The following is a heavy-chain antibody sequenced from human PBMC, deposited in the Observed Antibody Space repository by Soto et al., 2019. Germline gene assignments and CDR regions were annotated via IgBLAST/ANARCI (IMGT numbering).Heavy chain of an antibody. CDR2: IYYSGST. CDR1: GGSISSYY. J-gene: IGHJ4*02. V-gene: IGHV4-59*01. CDR3: ARDVGNYFDY. Sequence: SETLSLTCTVSGGSISSYYWTWIRQPPGKGLEWIGYIYYSGSTNYNPSLKSRVTISVDTSKNQFSLKLSSVTAADTAVYYCARDVGNYFDYWGQGTLVTVSS.